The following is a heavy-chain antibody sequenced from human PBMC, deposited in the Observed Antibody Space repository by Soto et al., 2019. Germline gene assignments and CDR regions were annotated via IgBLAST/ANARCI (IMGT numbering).Heavy chain of an antibody. V-gene: IGHV3-30-3*01. CDR3: ARDRSNYYYDSSGYPEY. CDR1: GFTFSSYA. Sequence: PGGSLRLSCAASGFTFSSYAMHWVRQAPGKGLEWVAVISYDGSNKYYADSVRGRLTISRDNSKNTLYLQMNSLRAEDTAVYYCARDRSNYYYDSSGYPEYWGQGTLVTVSS. CDR2: ISYDGSNK. D-gene: IGHD3-22*01. J-gene: IGHJ4*02.